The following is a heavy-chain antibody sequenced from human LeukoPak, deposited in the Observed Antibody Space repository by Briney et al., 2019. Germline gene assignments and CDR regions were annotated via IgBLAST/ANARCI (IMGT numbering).Heavy chain of an antibody. CDR3: ARALAYYDFWSGTNWFDP. CDR1: GGSISSYY. Sequence: SETLSLTCTVSGGSISSYYWSWIRQPPGKGLEWIGYIYYSGSTNYNPSLKSRVTISVDTSKNQFSLKLSSLTAADTAVYYCARALAYYDFWSGTNWFDPWGQGTLVTVSS. CDR2: IYYSGST. V-gene: IGHV4-59*01. J-gene: IGHJ5*02. D-gene: IGHD3-3*01.